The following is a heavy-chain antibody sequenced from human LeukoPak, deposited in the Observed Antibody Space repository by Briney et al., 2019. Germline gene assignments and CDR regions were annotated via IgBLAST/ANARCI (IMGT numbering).Heavy chain of an antibody. J-gene: IGHJ4*02. CDR3: VRGGGYYYDSSGYYYPLDYFDY. V-gene: IGHV1-18*01. CDR2: ISAYNGNT. Sequence: GASVKVSYKASGYTFTSYGISWVRQAPGQGLEWMGWISAYNGNTNYAQKLQGRVTMTTDTSTSTAYMELRSLRSDDTAVYYCVRGGGYYYDSSGYYYPLDYFDYWGQGTLVTVSS. CDR1: GYTFTSYG. D-gene: IGHD3-22*01.